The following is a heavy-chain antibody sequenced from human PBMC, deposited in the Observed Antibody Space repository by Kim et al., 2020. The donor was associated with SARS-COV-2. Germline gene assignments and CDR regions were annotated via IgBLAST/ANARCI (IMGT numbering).Heavy chain of an antibody. CDR1: GFTFSNAW. Sequence: GGSLRLSCAASGFTFSNAWMSWVRQAPGKGLEWVGRIKSKTDGGTTDYAAPVKGRFTISRDYSKNTLYLQMNSLKTEDTAVYYCTTDDILTGHDAFDIWGQGTMVTVSS. J-gene: IGHJ3*02. D-gene: IGHD3-9*01. V-gene: IGHV3-15*01. CDR3: TTDDILTGHDAFDI. CDR2: IKSKTDGGTT.